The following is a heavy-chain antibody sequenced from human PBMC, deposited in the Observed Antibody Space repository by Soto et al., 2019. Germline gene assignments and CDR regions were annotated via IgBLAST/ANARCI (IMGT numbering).Heavy chain of an antibody. Sequence: GGSLRLSCAASGFTFSSYSMNWVRQAPGKGLEWVSSISSSSSYIYYADSVKGRFTISRDSAKNSLYLQMNSLRAEDTAVYYCARVLNFGVVRSPYYGMDVWGQGTTVTVSS. V-gene: IGHV3-21*01. D-gene: IGHD3-3*01. CDR1: GFTFSSYS. CDR2: ISSSSSYI. J-gene: IGHJ6*02. CDR3: ARVLNFGVVRSPYYGMDV.